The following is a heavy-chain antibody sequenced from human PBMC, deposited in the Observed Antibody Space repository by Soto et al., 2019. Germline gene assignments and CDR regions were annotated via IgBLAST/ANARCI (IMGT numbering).Heavy chain of an antibody. V-gene: IGHV1-3*01. CDR3: ARDLQADY. CDR2: INGGNGNT. CDR1: GNTVPNYA. Sequence: GASVKVSCKASGNTVPNYAIHWVRQAPGQRLEWMGWINGGNGNTYYSEHFQGRVTITRDTSASTAYMELSSLRSEDTAVYYCARDLQADYWGQGTLVTVSS. J-gene: IGHJ4*02.